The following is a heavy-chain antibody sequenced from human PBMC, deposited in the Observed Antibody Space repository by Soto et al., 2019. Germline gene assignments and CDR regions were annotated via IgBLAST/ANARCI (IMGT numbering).Heavy chain of an antibody. V-gene: IGHV3-23*01. D-gene: IGHD3-10*01. CDR1: GFTFGTTD. J-gene: IGHJ5*02. Sequence: QLLQSGGGLVQPGGSLTLSCAASGFTFGTTDMSWVRQAPGEGLEWVSTIDGSGGITYYADSVKGRFTISRDNSRKTVYLQMNSLRGDDTALYSCVKNSGWFNTWGQGALVTGSS. CDR3: VKNSGWFNT. CDR2: IDGSGGIT.